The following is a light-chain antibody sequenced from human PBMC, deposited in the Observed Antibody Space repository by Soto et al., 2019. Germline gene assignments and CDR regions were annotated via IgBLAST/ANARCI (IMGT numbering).Light chain of an antibody. V-gene: IGKV3-11*01. CDR2: DAS. CDR1: QSVGGS. CDR3: QQPSDWPLQVT. Sequence: TVVAPSPATLSLSPGERASISCRASQSVGGSLAWYQQKLGLAPTFLIYDASNRATGIPARFSGSGAATEFTLSISSLDPDDFAVYFCQQPSDWPLQVTFSLGTR. J-gene: IGKJ5*01.